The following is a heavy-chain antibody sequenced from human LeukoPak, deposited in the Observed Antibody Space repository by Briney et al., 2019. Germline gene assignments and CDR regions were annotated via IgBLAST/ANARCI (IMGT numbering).Heavy chain of an antibody. V-gene: IGHV3-48*04. J-gene: IGHJ5*02. Sequence: GGSLRLSCAASGFTFNSYSMNWVRQAPGKGLEWVSYISGSSSIIYYTDSVRGRFTISRDNAKNSLFLQMNSLRAEDTAVYYCARDTCGRDCYGLFDPWGQGTLVTVSS. CDR1: GFTFNSYS. CDR3: ARDTCGRDCYGLFDP. CDR2: ISGSSSII. D-gene: IGHD2-21*02.